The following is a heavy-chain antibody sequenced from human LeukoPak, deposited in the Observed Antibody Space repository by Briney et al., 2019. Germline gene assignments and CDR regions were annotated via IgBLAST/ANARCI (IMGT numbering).Heavy chain of an antibody. CDR3: ARYTAGYTYILDA. Sequence: SETLSLTCTVSGDSISSGNYFWSWIRQPAGKRLEWMGRVYTSGSTSYNPSLEGRLSMSIDASSNQFSLKLTSVTAADTAVYYCARYTAGYTYILDAWGKGTTVAVTS. J-gene: IGHJ6*04. D-gene: IGHD5-18*01. V-gene: IGHV4-61*02. CDR2: VYTSGST. CDR1: GDSISSGNYF.